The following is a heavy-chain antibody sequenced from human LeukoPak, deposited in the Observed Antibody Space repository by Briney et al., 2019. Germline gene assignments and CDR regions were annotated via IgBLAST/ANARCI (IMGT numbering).Heavy chain of an antibody. CDR1: GFTFSSYR. J-gene: IGHJ4*02. CDR3: ARGEFVGGYYPYYFDY. CDR2: ISSSSSTI. Sequence: PGGSLRLSCAASGFTFSSYRMNWVRQAPGKGLEWVSYISSSSSTIYYADSVKGRFTISRDNAKNSLYLQMNSLRDEDTAVYYCARGEFVGGYYPYYFDYWGQGTLVTVS. D-gene: IGHD3-22*01. V-gene: IGHV3-48*02.